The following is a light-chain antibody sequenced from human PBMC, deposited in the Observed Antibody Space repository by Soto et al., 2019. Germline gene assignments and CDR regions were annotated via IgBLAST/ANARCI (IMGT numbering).Light chain of an antibody. CDR3: QSADSSGTSYVV. V-gene: IGLV3-25*03. Sequence: SYELTQPPSVSVSPGQTARITCSGDALPKQYAYWYQQKPGQAPVLVIYKDSERPSGIPERFSGSSSGTTVTLTISGVQAEDEADNYCQSADSSGTSYVVFGGGTKLTVL. CDR1: ALPKQY. CDR2: KDS. J-gene: IGLJ2*01.